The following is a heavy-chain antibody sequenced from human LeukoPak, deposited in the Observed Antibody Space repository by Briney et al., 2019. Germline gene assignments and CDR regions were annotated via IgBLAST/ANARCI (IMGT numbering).Heavy chain of an antibody. V-gene: IGHV3-48*03. CDR2: ISSSGSTI. CDR1: GFTFSSYE. Sequence: GGSLRLSCAASGFTFSSYEMNWVRQAPGKGLEWVSYISSSGSTIYYADSVKGRFTISRDNAKNSLYLQMNSLRAEDTAVYYCARGSQDYYDSSGYADWGFDIWGQGTMVTVSS. J-gene: IGHJ3*02. CDR3: ARGSQDYYDSSGYADWGFDI. D-gene: IGHD3-22*01.